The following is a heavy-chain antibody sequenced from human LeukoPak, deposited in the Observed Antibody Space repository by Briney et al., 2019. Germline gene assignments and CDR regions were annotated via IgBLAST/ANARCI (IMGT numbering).Heavy chain of an antibody. J-gene: IGHJ4*02. D-gene: IGHD6-19*01. Sequence: PGGSLRLSCAASGFTVSSNYMSWVRQAPGKGLAWVSVIYSGGSTYYADSVKGRFTISRHNSKNTLYLQMNSLRAEDTAVYYCAISKAGYSSGRYFDYWGQGTLVTVSS. CDR3: AISKAGYSSGRYFDY. CDR2: IYSGGST. CDR1: GFTVSSNY. V-gene: IGHV3-53*04.